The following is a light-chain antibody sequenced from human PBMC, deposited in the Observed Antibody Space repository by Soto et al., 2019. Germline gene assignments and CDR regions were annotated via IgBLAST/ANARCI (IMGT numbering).Light chain of an antibody. CDR3: QQYDTYVWT. CDR1: HTISRW. J-gene: IGKJ1*01. Sequence: DIQVTQSPSTLSASVGDRVTITCRASHTISRWLAWFQQKPGKAPKLLIYKASTLESGVSSRFSGSGSGTEFTLTISSLQPDDSATYYCQQYDTYVWTFGQGTKVDIK. V-gene: IGKV1-5*03. CDR2: KAS.